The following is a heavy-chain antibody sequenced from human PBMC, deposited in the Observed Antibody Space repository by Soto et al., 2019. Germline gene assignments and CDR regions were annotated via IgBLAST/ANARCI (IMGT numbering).Heavy chain of an antibody. D-gene: IGHD2-15*01. CDR3: VARASEYSGLDV. CDR2: VYHNGNA. J-gene: IGHJ6*02. V-gene: IGHV4-30-2*01. Sequence: TLSLTCTVSGASISTPGCSWSWIRQPPGKAPEWIGYVYHNGNAYPKPSLKSRVTISLDGAKNQFSLKMTSVTAADTGLYYCVARASEYSGLDVWGQRTTLPVSS. CDR1: GASISTPGCS.